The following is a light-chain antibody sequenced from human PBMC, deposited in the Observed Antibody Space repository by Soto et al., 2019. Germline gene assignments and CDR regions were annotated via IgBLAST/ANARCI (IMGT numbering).Light chain of an antibody. CDR3: QQYNNWPPWT. V-gene: IGKV3D-15*01. CDR1: QSVSTN. J-gene: IGKJ1*01. Sequence: EIVLTQSPATLSLSPGERATLSCGASQSVSTNYVAWYQKKPGLAPRLLIYDASTRATAISDRFTGSGSGTEFTLTISSLQSEDFAVYYCQQYNNWPPWTFGQGTKVDIK. CDR2: DAS.